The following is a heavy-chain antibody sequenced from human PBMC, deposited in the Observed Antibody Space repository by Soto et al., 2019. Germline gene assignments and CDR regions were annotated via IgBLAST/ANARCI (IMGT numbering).Heavy chain of an antibody. Sequence: EVQLLESGGGLVQPGGSLRLSCVASGFTFSSYAMTWVRQAPGKGLEWVSSISISADNTYYADSVKGRFTISRDNSKNTFYLQMSSLRADDTVEYYCAKAGTHSYFDCWGQGTLVTVSS. CDR1: GFTFSSYA. D-gene: IGHD1-1*01. J-gene: IGHJ4*02. V-gene: IGHV3-23*01. CDR3: AKAGTHSYFDC. CDR2: ISISADNT.